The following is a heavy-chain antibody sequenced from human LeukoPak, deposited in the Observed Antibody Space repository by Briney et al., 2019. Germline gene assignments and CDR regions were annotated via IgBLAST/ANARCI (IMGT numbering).Heavy chain of an antibody. Sequence: GESLKISCKGSGYSFTNYWIGWVRQMPGRGPEWMGIIYPGDSDTRYSPSFQGQVTISADKSISTAYLQWSSLKASDTAMYYCARQAYCGGDCSANFDYWGQGTLVTVSS. D-gene: IGHD2-21*02. CDR2: IYPGDSDT. V-gene: IGHV5-51*01. CDR1: GYSFTNYW. J-gene: IGHJ4*02. CDR3: ARQAYCGGDCSANFDY.